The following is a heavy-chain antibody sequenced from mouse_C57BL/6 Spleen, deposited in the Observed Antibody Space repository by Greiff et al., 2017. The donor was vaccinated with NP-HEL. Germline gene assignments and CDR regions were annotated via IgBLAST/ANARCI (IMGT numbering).Heavy chain of an antibody. V-gene: IGHV1-55*01. D-gene: IGHD2-2*01. CDR3: ARANGYDVDDY. J-gene: IGHJ2*01. CDR2: IYPGSGST. CDR1: GYTFTSYW. Sequence: QVQLQQSGAELVKPGASVKMSCKASGYTFTSYWITWVKQRPGQGLEWIGDIYPGSGSTNYNEKFKSKATLTVDTSSSTAYMQLSSLTSEDSAVYYCARANGYDVDDYWGKGTTLTVSS.